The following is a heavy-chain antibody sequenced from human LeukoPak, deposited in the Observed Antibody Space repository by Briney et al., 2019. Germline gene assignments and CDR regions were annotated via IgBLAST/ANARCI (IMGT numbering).Heavy chain of an antibody. CDR2: IIPIFGTA. J-gene: IGHJ4*02. V-gene: IGHV1-69*05. CDR1: GGTFSSYA. Sequence: ASVKVSCKASGGTFSSYAISWVRQAPGQGLEWMGGIIPIFGTANYAQKFQGRVTMTTDTSTSTAYMELRSLRSDDTAVYYCARASPNLGFDYWGQGTLVTVSS. D-gene: IGHD7-27*01. CDR3: ARASPNLGFDY.